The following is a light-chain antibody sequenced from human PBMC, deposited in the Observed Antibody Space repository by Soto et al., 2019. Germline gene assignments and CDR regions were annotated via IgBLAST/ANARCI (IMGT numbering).Light chain of an antibody. V-gene: IGLV2-14*03. Sequence: QSALTQPASVSGSPGQSITISCTGSSSDIGGYNDVSWYQQHPGKVPKLIISDVSNRPSGVSNRFSGSKSANTASLTISVLPAEDEADYYCSSYSSSSTLVFGGGTKLTVL. CDR1: SSDIGGYND. J-gene: IGLJ3*02. CDR2: DVS. CDR3: SSYSSSSTLV.